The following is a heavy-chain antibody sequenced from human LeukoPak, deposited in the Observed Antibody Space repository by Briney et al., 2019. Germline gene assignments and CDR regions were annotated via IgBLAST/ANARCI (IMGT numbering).Heavy chain of an antibody. D-gene: IGHD3-16*01. CDR3: ARRFRD. Sequence: GGSLRLSCAASGFTFSSYAMNWVRQAPGKGLEWVSFISDDTKTIKYGDFVQGRFTISRDNAKNSMYLQMNSLRVEDTAVYYCARRFRDWGQGILVTVS. CDR1: GFTFSSYA. J-gene: IGHJ4*02. CDR2: ISDDTKTI. V-gene: IGHV3-48*04.